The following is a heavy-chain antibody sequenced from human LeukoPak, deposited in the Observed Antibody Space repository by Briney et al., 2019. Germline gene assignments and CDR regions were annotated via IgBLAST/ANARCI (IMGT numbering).Heavy chain of an antibody. J-gene: IGHJ5*02. CDR2: ISYDGSNK. Sequence: GGSLRLSCAASGFTFSSYGMHWVRQAPGKGLEWVAVISYDGSNKYYADSVKGRFTISRDNSKNTLYLQMNSLRAEDTAVYYCAKDHGNSGSQPGPRGELPWFDPWGQGTLVTVSS. V-gene: IGHV3-30*18. D-gene: IGHD1-26*01. CDR3: AKDHGNSGSQPGPRGELPWFDP. CDR1: GFTFSSYG.